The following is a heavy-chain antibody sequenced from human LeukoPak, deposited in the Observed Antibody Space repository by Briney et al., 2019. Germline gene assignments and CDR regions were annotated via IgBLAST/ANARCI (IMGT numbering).Heavy chain of an antibody. CDR2: VHPSRGNT. J-gene: IGHJ4*02. CDR1: TVNHYH. Sequence: SETLSLTCSVDTVNHYHWNWVRQSAGPGLEWIGRVHPSRGNTFANPFLWGRVTVSLDTTKNEFLLQLTAMTAADTAVYHCARELRNIGEYYFDYWGQGVPVTVSS. V-gene: IGHV4-4*07. D-gene: IGHD1-14*01. CDR3: ARELRNIGEYYFDY.